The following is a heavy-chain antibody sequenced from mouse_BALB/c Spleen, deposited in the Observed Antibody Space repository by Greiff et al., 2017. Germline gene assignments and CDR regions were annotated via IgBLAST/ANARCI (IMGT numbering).Heavy chain of an antibody. CDR3: ARSEDGYHYAMDY. V-gene: IGHV1-12*01. CDR2: IYPGNGDT. CDR1: GYTFTSYN. J-gene: IGHJ4*01. Sequence: QVQLKQPGAELVKPGASVKMSCKASGYTFTSYNMHWVKQTPGQGLEWIGAIYPGNGDTSYNQKFKGKATLTADKSSSTAYMQLSSLTSEDSAVYYCARSEDGYHYAMDYWGQGTSVTVSS. D-gene: IGHD2-3*01.